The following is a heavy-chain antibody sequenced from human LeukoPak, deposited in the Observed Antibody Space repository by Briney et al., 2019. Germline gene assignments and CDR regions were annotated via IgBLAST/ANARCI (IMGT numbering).Heavy chain of an antibody. CDR1: GFTVSSNY. V-gene: IGHV3-53*01. CDR3: AFQDNLVRGHWGSYNPPQTNNDY. Sequence: PGGSLRLSCAASGFTVSSNYMSWVRQAPGKGLEWVSVIYSGGSTYYADSVKGRFTISRDNSKNTLYLQMNSLRAEDTAVYYCAFQDNLVRGHWGSYNPPQTNNDYWGQGTLVTVSS. J-gene: IGHJ4*02. CDR2: IYSGGST. D-gene: IGHD3-16*01.